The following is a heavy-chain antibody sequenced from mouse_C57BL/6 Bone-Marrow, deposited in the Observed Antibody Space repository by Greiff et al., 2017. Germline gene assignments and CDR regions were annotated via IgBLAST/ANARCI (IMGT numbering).Heavy chain of an antibody. CDR3: ATLYYYGSSYDAMDD. CDR1: GYTFTSYW. Sequence: VQLQQSGAELVRPGSSVKLSCKASGYTFTSYWMDWVKQRPGQGLEWIGNIYPSDSETHYNQKFKDKATLTVDKSSSTAYMQLSSLTSEDSAVYYCATLYYYGSSYDAMDDWGQGTSVTVSS. CDR2: IYPSDSET. D-gene: IGHD1-1*01. J-gene: IGHJ4*01. V-gene: IGHV1-61*01.